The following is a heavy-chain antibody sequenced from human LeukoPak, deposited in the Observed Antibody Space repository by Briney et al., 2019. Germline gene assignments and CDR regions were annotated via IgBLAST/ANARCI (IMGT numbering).Heavy chain of an antibody. CDR2: FSGSGGST. V-gene: IGHV3-23*01. Sequence: GGSLRLSCAASGFTFSSYAMSWVRQAPGKGLEWVSAFSGSGGSTYYAEAVKGRFTISRDNTKNTLYLQMTSLRAEDTAVYYCAKDRRLGYCSSTSCYNWFDPWGQGTLVTVSS. J-gene: IGHJ5*02. CDR1: GFTFSSYA. D-gene: IGHD2-2*01. CDR3: AKDRRLGYCSSTSCYNWFDP.